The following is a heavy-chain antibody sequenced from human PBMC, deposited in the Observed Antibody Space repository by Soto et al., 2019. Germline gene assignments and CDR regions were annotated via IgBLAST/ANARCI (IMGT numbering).Heavy chain of an antibody. Sequence: EVQLLESGGGLVQPGGSLRLSCAASGFTFNNYAMNWVRQAPGKGLEWVSAISGGGDTTSYSDSVKGRFTVSRDGSKNTLYLQMCSLRAEDTALYYCAKGRGGSGSLTPRVDFWGQGTLVTVSS. CDR2: ISGGGDTT. CDR1: GFTFNNYA. D-gene: IGHD3-10*01. CDR3: AKGRGGSGSLTPRVDF. V-gene: IGHV3-23*01. J-gene: IGHJ4*02.